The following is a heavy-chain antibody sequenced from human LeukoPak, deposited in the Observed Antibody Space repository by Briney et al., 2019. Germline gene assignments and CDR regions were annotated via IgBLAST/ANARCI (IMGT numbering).Heavy chain of an antibody. V-gene: IGHV3-23*01. CDR2: ISGSGGTA. CDR1: GFTLSIYA. Sequence: GGSLRLSCAASGFTLSIYAMSWVRQAPGKGLEWVSAISGSGGTAYYADSVKGRFTISRDNSKNTLYLQMNSLRAEDTAVYYCAKDKTTVTLWGQGTLVTVSS. J-gene: IGHJ4*02. D-gene: IGHD4-11*01. CDR3: AKDKTTVTL.